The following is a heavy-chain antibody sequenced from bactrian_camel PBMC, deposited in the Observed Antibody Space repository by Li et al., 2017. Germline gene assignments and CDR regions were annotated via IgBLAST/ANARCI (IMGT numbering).Heavy chain of an antibody. CDR1: GLTSSTYY. D-gene: IGHD3*01. CDR3: AAQFSACPAHGPGPAGHFRY. CDR2: ILRDGSNT. V-gene: IGHV3-2*01. J-gene: IGHJ6*01. Sequence: HVQLVESGGGLVQPGGSLRLSCAAPGLTSSTYYMTWVRQAPGKGLEWVSSILRDGSNTYYADSVKGRFTISRDNAKNTVYLLMNSLKPEDTAMYYCAAQFSACPAHGPGPAGHFRYWGQGTQVTVS.